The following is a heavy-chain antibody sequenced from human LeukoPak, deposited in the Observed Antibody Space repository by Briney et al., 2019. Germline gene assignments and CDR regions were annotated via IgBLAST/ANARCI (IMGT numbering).Heavy chain of an antibody. V-gene: IGHV4-4*07. J-gene: IGHJ4*02. CDR2: MYSSGST. Sequence: SETLSLICTVSGDSMSLYYWSWIRQPAGKGLEWIGHMYSSGSTNYNPSLKSRVAMSVETSKNQFSLKLSSVTAADTAVYYCARDPDMDTREGLFEYWGQGTLVTVSS. CDR1: GDSMSLYY. D-gene: IGHD3/OR15-3a*01. CDR3: ARDPDMDTREGLFEY.